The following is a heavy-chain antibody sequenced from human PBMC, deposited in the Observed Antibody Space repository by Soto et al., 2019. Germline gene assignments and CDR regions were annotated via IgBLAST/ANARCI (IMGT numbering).Heavy chain of an antibody. CDR3: VSDRGYGHASVPYS. D-gene: IGHD5-18*01. CDR1: GFTFTSYG. J-gene: IGHJ4*02. CDR2: MSYDGGLQ. Sequence: QAHLVESGGGVVQPGRSLRLSCAASGFTFTSYGMHWVRQAPGTRLEWVAVMSYDGGLQHYADSVKGRFTISRDNSKNIVVLQMNSLRAEDTAVYYCVSDRGYGHASVPYSWGQGTLVSVSS. V-gene: IGHV3-30*03.